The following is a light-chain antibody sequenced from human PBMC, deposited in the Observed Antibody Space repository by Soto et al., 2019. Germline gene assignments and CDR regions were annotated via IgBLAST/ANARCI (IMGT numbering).Light chain of an antibody. Sequence: EIVMTQSPATLSVSPGERATLSCRASQSVSSNLAWYQQKPGQAPRLLIYGASTRATGIPARFSGSGSGTEFTLTISSLQSEDVATYYCQQRTNWPLTFGGGTKVDIK. J-gene: IGKJ4*01. V-gene: IGKV3-15*01. CDR3: QQRTNWPLT. CDR2: GAS. CDR1: QSVSSN.